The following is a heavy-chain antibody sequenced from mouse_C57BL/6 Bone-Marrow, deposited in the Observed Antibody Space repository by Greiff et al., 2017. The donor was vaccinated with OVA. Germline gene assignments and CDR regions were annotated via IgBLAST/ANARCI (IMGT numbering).Heavy chain of an antibody. CDR3: ARLGPWFAY. Sequence: DVKLQESGGDLVKPGGSLKLSCAASGFTFSSYGMSWVRQTPDKRLEWVATISSGGSYTYYPDSVKGRFTISRDNAKNTLYLQMSSLKSEDTAMYYCARLGPWFAYWGQGTLVTVSA. CDR2: ISSGGSYT. V-gene: IGHV5-6*02. CDR1: GFTFSSYG. J-gene: IGHJ3*01.